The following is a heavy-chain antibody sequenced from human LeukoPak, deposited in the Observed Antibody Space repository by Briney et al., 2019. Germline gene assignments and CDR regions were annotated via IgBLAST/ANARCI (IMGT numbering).Heavy chain of an antibody. CDR3: AKLVTGRPSGYMDV. Sequence: ETLSLTCTVSGGSISSYYWSWIRQPPGKGLEWVSGISGNGGSTSYADSVKGRFTISRDNSKNTLYVQMNSLRAGDTAVYYCAKLVTGRPSGYMDVWGKGTTVTVSS. CDR2: ISGNGGST. V-gene: IGHV3-23*01. D-gene: IGHD6-6*01. CDR1: GGSISSYY. J-gene: IGHJ6*03.